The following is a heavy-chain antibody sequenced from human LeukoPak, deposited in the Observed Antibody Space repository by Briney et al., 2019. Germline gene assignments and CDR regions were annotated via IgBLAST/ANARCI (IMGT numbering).Heavy chain of an antibody. D-gene: IGHD6-13*01. J-gene: IGHJ5*02. Sequence: GGSLRLSCAASGFTFSSYGMSWVRQAPGKGLEWVSAISGSGGSTYYADSVKGRFTISRDNSKNTLYLQMNSLRAEDTAVYYCAKDKYSSSWYAPFDPWGQGTLVTVSS. CDR2: ISGSGGST. V-gene: IGHV3-23*01. CDR1: GFTFSSYG. CDR3: AKDKYSSSWYAPFDP.